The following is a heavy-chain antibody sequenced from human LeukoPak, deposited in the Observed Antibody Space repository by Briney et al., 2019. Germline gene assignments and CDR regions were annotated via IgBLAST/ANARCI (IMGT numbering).Heavy chain of an antibody. Sequence: PGGSLRLSCAASGFTFDDYAMHWVRQAPGKGLEWVSGISWNSGSIGYADSVKGRFTISRDNSKNTVYLQMNSLTAEDTAVYYCAKHSHDGSAPYYEVQFDSWGQGTLVTVSS. V-gene: IGHV3-9*01. CDR1: GFTFDDYA. CDR2: ISWNSGSI. J-gene: IGHJ4*02. D-gene: IGHD3-22*01. CDR3: AKHSHDGSAPYYEVQFDS.